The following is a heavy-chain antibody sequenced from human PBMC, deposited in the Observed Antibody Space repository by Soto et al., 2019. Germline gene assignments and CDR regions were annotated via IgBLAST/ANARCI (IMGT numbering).Heavy chain of an antibody. J-gene: IGHJ4*02. Sequence: QVQLVQSGPEMMQPGALVKVSCKDSGYASLSYAMHWVLQVHGQVYEWLGWINAGVDGTMYSERFQGRVRITRDTSANTVYMELNALTSEDTAVYYCAREVPGVTSFDYWGQGTLVIVSS. CDR2: INAGVDGT. D-gene: IGHD3-10*01. CDR3: AREVPGVTSFDY. CDR1: GYASLSYA. V-gene: IGHV1-3*01.